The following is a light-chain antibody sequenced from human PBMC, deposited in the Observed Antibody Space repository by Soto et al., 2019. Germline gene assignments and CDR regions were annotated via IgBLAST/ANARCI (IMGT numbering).Light chain of an antibody. CDR3: QQSYSTPPFT. J-gene: IGKJ3*01. V-gene: IGKV1-39*01. CDR2: AAS. Sequence: DIQMTQSPSSLSASVGDRVTITCRASQSISTYLNRYQQKPGKAPKLLISAASSLQSGVPSRFSGSGSGTDFTLTISSLQPEDFATYYCQQSYSTPPFTFGPGAKVDMK. CDR1: QSISTY.